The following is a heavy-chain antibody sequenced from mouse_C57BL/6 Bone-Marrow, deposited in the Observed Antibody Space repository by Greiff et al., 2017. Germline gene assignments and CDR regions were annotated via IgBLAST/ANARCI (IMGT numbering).Heavy chain of an antibody. CDR3: ARGDDGYYMAWFAY. CDR1: GYSFTDYN. Sequence: VQLKESGPELVKPGASVKISCKASGYSFTDYNMNWVKQSNGKSLEWIGVINPNYGTTSYNQKFKGKATLTVDQSSSTAYMQLNSLTSEDSAVYYCARGDDGYYMAWFAYWGQGTLVTVSA. D-gene: IGHD2-3*01. V-gene: IGHV1-39*01. J-gene: IGHJ3*01. CDR2: INPNYGTT.